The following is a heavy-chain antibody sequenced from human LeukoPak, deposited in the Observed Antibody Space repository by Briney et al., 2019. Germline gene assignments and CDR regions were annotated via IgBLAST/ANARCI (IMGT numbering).Heavy chain of an antibody. D-gene: IGHD5-12*01. CDR2: IYCGGST. J-gene: IGHJ3*02. CDR3: ARHSRSGSGGYENAFDI. V-gene: IGHV4-39*01. Sequence: SETLSLTCTVSGGSISSSRYYWDWIRQSPGKGLEWIGNIYCGGSTYYTPSLKSRVTVSVDTSKNQFSLKLSSVTAADTAIYFCARHSRSGSGGYENAFDIWGQGTMVTVSS. CDR1: GGSISSSRYY.